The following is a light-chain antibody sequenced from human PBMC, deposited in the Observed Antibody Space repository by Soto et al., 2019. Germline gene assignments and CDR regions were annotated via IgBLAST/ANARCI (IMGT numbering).Light chain of an antibody. V-gene: IGKV1-5*01. CDR3: QQYNRMGT. CDR1: QSISSW. Sequence: DIQMTQSPSTLSASVGDSVTITCRASQSISSWLAWYQQKPGKAPKLLIYDASSLESGVPSRFSGSGSGTEFTLTISSLQPDDFATYYCQQYNRMGTFGQGTKLEIK. J-gene: IGKJ2*01. CDR2: DAS.